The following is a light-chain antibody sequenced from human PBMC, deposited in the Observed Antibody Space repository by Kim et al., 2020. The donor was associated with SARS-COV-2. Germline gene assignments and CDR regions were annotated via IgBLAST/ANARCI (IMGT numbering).Light chain of an antibody. Sequence: QSITISCTGTSSDVGGYNYVSWYQQHPGKAPKLMIYDVSNRPSGVPNRFSGSKSGKTASLTISGLQAEDEADYYCSSYTSSSTLVVFGGGTQLTVL. V-gene: IGLV2-14*03. CDR1: SSDVGGYNY. J-gene: IGLJ2*01. CDR3: SSYTSSSTLVV. CDR2: DVS.